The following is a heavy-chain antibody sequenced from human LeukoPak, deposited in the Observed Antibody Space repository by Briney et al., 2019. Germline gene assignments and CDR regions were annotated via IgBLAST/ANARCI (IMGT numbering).Heavy chain of an antibody. CDR3: ASSEDAFDI. V-gene: IGHV4-38-2*02. CDR1: GYSISSGYY. D-gene: IGHD6-19*01. CDR2: IYHSGST. J-gene: IGHJ3*02. Sequence: SETLSLTCTVSGYSISSGYYWGWIRQPPGKGLEWIGSIYHSGSTYYNPSLKSRVTISVDTSKNQFSLKLSSVTPEDTAVYYCASSEDAFDIWGQGTMVTVSS.